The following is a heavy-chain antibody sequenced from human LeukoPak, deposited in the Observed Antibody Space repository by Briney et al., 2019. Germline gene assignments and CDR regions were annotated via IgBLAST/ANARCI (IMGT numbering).Heavy chain of an antibody. D-gene: IGHD3-10*01. J-gene: IGHJ6*03. CDR1: GYSFTSYG. CDR2: IYPGDSDT. V-gene: IGHV5-51*01. CDR3: ARSEQSYYYGSGSRYYYYYYYMDV. Sequence: PGESLKISCKGSGYSFTSYGIGWVRQMPGKGLEWMGIIYPGDSDTRYSPSFQGQVTISADKSISTAYLQWSSLKASDTAMYYCARSEQSYYYGSGSRYYYYYYYMDVWGKGTTVTVSS.